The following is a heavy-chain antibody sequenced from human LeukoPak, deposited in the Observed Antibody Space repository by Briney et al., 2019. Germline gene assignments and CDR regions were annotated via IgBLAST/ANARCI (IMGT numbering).Heavy chain of an antibody. V-gene: IGHV1-46*01. CDR1: GYTFTKYY. J-gene: IGHJ5*02. D-gene: IGHD3-3*01. CDR3: ARHDFDLPMIYSFFVH. Sequence: ASVKLSCNASGYTFTKYYMNWVRQAPGQGLEWMGIMHPTGDSTNYAQKFQGRVTLTRDTSTGTFYMELSSLTSEDTAVYYCARHDFDLPMIYSFFVHWGQGTLVTVSS. CDR2: MHPTGDST.